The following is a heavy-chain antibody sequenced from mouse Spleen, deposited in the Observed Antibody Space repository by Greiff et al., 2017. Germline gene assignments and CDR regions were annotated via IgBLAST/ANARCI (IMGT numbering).Heavy chain of an antibody. J-gene: IGHJ3*01. V-gene: IGHV5-9-3*01. Sequence: EVKLMESGGGLVKPGASLKLSCAASGFTFSSYAMSWVRQSPEKRLEWVATISSGGSYTYYPDSVKGRSTISRDNATNTLYLQMSSLRSEDTAMYYCAGLGDWVAPFAYWGQGTLVTVSA. CDR2: ISSGGSYT. CDR1: GFTFSSYA. D-gene: IGHD4-1*01. CDR3: AGLGDWVAPFAY.